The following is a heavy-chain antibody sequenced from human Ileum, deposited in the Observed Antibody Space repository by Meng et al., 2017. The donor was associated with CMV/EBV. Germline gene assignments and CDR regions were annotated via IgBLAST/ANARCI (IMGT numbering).Heavy chain of an antibody. Sequence: GGSLRLSCAASDFPVINTYMSWVRQAPGKGLEWVSVTYTSGKTFYADFVKGRFTVSRDSLNNTLSLQMNGLRAEDTAVYYCARGGRLHDAFDIWGQGTMVTVSS. CDR1: DFPVINTY. CDR2: TYTSGKT. CDR3: ARGGRLHDAFDI. V-gene: IGHV3-66*03. D-gene: IGHD6-25*01. J-gene: IGHJ3*02.